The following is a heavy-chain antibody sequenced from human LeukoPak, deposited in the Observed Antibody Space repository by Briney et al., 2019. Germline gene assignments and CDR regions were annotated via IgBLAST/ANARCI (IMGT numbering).Heavy chain of an antibody. CDR2: ISWNSGSI. CDR1: GFTFDDYA. CDR3: ARAGWYSSGPD. J-gene: IGHJ4*02. D-gene: IGHD6-19*01. Sequence: SLRLSCAASGFTFDDYAMHWVRQAPGKGLEWVSGISWNSGSIGYADSVKGRFTISRDNAKNSAYLQMNSLRAEDTAVYYCARAGWYSSGPDWGQGTLVTVST. V-gene: IGHV3-9*01.